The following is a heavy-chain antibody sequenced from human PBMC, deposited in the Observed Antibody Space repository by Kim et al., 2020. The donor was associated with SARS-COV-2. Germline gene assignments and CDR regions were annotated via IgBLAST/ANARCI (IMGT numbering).Heavy chain of an antibody. J-gene: IGHJ3*02. V-gene: IGHV1-3*01. D-gene: IGHD3-22*01. CDR3: ARDSYYDSSGYTLGYDAFDI. Sequence: ASVKVSCKASGYTFTSYAMHWVRQAPGQRLEWMGWINAGNGNTKYSQKFQGRVTITRDTSASTAYMELSSLRSEDTAVYYCARDSYYDSSGYTLGYDAFDIWGQGTMVTVSS. CDR1: GYTFTSYA. CDR2: INAGNGNT.